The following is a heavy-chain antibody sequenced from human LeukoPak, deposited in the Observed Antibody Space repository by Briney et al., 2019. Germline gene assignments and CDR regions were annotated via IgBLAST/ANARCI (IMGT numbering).Heavy chain of an antibody. CDR2: ISSDENYK. J-gene: IGHJ4*02. Sequence: GGSLRLSCAASGFTFSSYAMHWVRQAPGEGLEWVAAISSDENYKYYADSVQGRFTISRDNSENALYLQTNSLRAEDTAVYYCARGSRNWNYDHYFDYWGQGTLVTVSS. CDR3: ARGSRNWNYDHYFDY. V-gene: IGHV3-30-3*01. D-gene: IGHD1-7*01. CDR1: GFTFSSYA.